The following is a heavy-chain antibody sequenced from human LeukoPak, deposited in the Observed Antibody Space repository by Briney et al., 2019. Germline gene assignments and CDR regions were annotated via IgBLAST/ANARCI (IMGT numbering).Heavy chain of an antibody. CDR3: ARQPGYSFRSAYSYYHMDV. V-gene: IGHV4-39*01. CDR2: IYYNGNT. CDR1: GVSLSSSSYY. Sequence: PSETLSLTCTVSGVSLSSSSYYWGWIRQPPGKGLEWIGTIYYNGNTYYNPSLKSRVTMSIDTSKNQFSLNLSSVAAADTAIYFCARQPGYSFRSAYSYYHMDVWGKGTRVTVSS. J-gene: IGHJ6*03. D-gene: IGHD5-18*01.